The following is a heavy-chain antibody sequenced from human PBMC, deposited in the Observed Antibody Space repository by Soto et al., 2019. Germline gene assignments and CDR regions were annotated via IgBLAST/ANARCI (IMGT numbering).Heavy chain of an antibody. CDR3: ARDDLASRLVRGYYYYGMDV. CDR1: GGTFSSYA. CDR2: IIPIFGTA. Sequence: SVKVSCKASGGTFSSYAISWVRQAPGQGLEWMGGIIPIFGTANYAQKFQGRVTITADESTSTAYMELSSLRPEDTAVYYCARDDLASRLVRGYYYYGMDVWGQGTTVTVSS. D-gene: IGHD6-6*01. J-gene: IGHJ6*02. V-gene: IGHV1-69*13.